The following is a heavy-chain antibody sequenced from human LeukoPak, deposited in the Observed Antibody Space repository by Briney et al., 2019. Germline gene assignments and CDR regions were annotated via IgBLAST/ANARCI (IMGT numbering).Heavy chain of an antibody. Sequence: PSEALSLTCTVSGGSISSGSYYWSWIRQPAGKGLEWIGRTYTSGSTNYNPSLKSRVTISVDTSKNQFSLKLSSVTAADTAVYYCARGPHCTNGVCYGLYYYYMDVWGKGTTVTVSS. CDR2: TYTSGST. CDR3: ARGPHCTNGVCYGLYYYYMDV. CDR1: GGSISSGSYY. D-gene: IGHD2-8*01. V-gene: IGHV4-61*02. J-gene: IGHJ6*03.